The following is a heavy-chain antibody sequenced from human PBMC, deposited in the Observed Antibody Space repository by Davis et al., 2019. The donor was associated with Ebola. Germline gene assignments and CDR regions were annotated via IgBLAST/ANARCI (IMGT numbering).Heavy chain of an antibody. Sequence: SETLSLTCAVYGGSFSGYYWSWIRQPPGKGLEWIGEINHSGSTNYNPSLKSRVTISVDTSKNQFSLKLSSVTAADTAVYYCARQLWFGELLYGWFDPWGQGTLVTVSS. J-gene: IGHJ5*02. CDR1: GGSFSGYY. CDR3: ARQLWFGELLYGWFDP. V-gene: IGHV4-34*01. D-gene: IGHD3-10*01. CDR2: INHSGST.